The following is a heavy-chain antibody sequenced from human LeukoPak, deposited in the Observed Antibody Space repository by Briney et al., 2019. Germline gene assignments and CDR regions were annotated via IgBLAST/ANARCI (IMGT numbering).Heavy chain of an antibody. CDR2: IFSGGST. V-gene: IGHV3-53*01. J-gene: IGHJ4*02. Sequence: GGSLRLSCAASGFTFSSYSMNWVRQAPGKGLEWVSVIFSGGSTYYADSVKGRFTISRDNSKNTLYLQMNSLRAEDTAVYYCARAASFDYWGQGTLVTVSS. CDR1: GFTFSSYS. CDR3: ARAASFDY.